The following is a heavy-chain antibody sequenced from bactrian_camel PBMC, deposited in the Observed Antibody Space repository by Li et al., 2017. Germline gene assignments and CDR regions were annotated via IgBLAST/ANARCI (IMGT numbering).Heavy chain of an antibody. Sequence: DVQLVESGGGSVQAGGSLRLSCGYTYNEGDMAWFRQAPGKEREGVASIRTGYPYTSDYADSVKGRFTISQDNSKNTVYLQMNSLRPEDSAMYYCAADSLRYRSLGASNWDFAVNYEYWGQGTQVTVS. D-gene: IGHD6*01. CDR3: AADSLRYRSLGASNWDFAVNYEY. CDR2: IRTGYPYT. V-gene: IGHV3S66*01. CDR1: YTYNEGD. J-gene: IGHJ4*01.